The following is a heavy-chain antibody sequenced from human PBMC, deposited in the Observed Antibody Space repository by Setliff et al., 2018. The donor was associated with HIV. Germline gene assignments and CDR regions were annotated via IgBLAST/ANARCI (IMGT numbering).Heavy chain of an antibody. Sequence: SETLSLTCTVSGGSISSGDNYWSWIRQHPGKGLEWIGHIKNSGNTDYNPSLKSRVTISLDTSKNQFSLKLSSVTAADTAVYFCARDRGEVLPPAITSYSYYYMDVWGKGTSVTVSS. D-gene: IGHD2-2*01. CDR1: GGSISSGDNY. CDR3: ARDRGEVLPPAITSYSYYYMDV. J-gene: IGHJ6*03. CDR2: IKNSGNT. V-gene: IGHV4-31*03.